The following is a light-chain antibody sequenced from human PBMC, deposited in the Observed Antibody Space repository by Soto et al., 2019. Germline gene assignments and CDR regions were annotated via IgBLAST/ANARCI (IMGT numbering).Light chain of an antibody. CDR1: QSVSSSY. J-gene: IGKJ1*01. CDR3: QQYGTSVT. Sequence: ETVLTQSPGTLSLSPGERATLSCRASQSVSSSYLGWYQQKPGQAPRLLIYGASSRATGIPDRFSGSGSGTDFTLTISRLEPEDFAVYYCQQYGTSVTFGQGTKVEIK. V-gene: IGKV3-20*01. CDR2: GAS.